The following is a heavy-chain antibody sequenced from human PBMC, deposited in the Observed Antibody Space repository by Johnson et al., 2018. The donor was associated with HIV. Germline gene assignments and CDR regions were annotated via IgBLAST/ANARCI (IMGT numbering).Heavy chain of an antibody. CDR1: GFTFSSYG. J-gene: IGHJ3*02. CDR2: IWYDGSNK. CDR3: AKAVGRQQLVQDAFDI. V-gene: IGHV3-33*06. D-gene: IGHD6-13*01. Sequence: QMQLVESGGGVVQPGRSLRLSCAASGFTFSSYGMHWVRQAPGKGLEWVAVIWYDGSNKYYADSVKGRFTISRDNSKNTLYLQMNSLRAEDTAVYYCAKAVGRQQLVQDAFDIWGQGTMVTVSS.